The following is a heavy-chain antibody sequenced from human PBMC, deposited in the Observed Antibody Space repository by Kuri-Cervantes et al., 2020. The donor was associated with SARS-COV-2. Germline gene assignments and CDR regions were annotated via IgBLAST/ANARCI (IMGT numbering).Heavy chain of an antibody. CDR3: ARELGGGSV. CDR1: GFTFSSYA. Sequence: ESLKISCAASGFTFSSYAMHWVRQAPGKGLEWVSSISGSSSYIYYADSVKGRFTISRDNAKNSLYLQMNSLRAEDTAVYYCARELGGGSVWGQGTLVTVSS. CDR2: ISGSSSYI. V-gene: IGHV3-21*01. J-gene: IGHJ4*02. D-gene: IGHD2-15*01.